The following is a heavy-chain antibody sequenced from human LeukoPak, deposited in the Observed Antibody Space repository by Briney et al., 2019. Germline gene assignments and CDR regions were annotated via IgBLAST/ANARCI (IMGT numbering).Heavy chain of an antibody. CDR1: GGTFSSNP. CDR3: ASAPATGTGAFDF. CDR2: VVPIFGTV. J-gene: IGHJ3*01. Sequence: SVKVSCKASGGTFSSNPISWVRQAPGQGLEWMGRVVPIFGTVNYSQKFQGSLTITADKFTTTAYMELRSLRSEDTAVYYCASAPATGTGAFDFWGQGTSVTASS. D-gene: IGHD6-13*01. V-gene: IGHV1-69*06.